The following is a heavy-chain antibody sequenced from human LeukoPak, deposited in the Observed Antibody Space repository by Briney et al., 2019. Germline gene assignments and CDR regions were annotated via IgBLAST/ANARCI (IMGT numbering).Heavy chain of an antibody. J-gene: IGHJ4*02. Sequence: GGSLRLSCAASGFTFSSYEMNWVRQAPGKGLEWVSYITSSGNTIYYADSVKGRFTISRDNAKNSLYLQMNSLRAEDTAVYYCARLTTMTTTESPFDHWGQPPLDRVSS. CDR2: ITSSGNTI. CDR1: GFTFSSYE. V-gene: IGHV3-48*03. CDR3: ARLTTMTTTESPFDH. D-gene: IGHD4-17*01.